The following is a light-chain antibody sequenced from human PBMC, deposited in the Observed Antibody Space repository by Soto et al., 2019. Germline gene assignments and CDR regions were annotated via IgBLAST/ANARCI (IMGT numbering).Light chain of an antibody. CDR2: DAS. CDR1: QSVRTF. V-gene: IGKV3-11*01. J-gene: IGKJ2*01. CDR3: QQRTDWPYT. Sequence: EIVLTQSPATLSLSPGERATLSCRASQSVRTFFGWYQQRVGQAPRLVISDASNRATGIQARFSGSGSGTDFTLTISNVEPEDCAVYYCQQRTDWPYTFGHGNKLEIK.